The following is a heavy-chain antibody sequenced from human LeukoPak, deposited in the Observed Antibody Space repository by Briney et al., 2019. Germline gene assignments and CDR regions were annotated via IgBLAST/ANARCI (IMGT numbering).Heavy chain of an antibody. V-gene: IGHV3-30*02. J-gene: IGHJ4*02. CDR1: GFTFSSYG. Sequence: GGSLRLSCAASGFTFSSYGMHWVRQAPGKGLEWVAFIRFDGSDKYYADSVKGRSTMSRDNLKNTLYLQMNSLRAEDTAIYYCAKGVGFYFDYWGQGTLVTVSS. D-gene: IGHD5/OR15-5a*01. CDR3: AKGVGFYFDY. CDR2: IRFDGSDK.